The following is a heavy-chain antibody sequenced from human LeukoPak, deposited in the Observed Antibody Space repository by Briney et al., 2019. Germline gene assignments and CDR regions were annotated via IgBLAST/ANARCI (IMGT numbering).Heavy chain of an antibody. CDR1: GFTFSSYW. CDR2: IKQDGSEK. V-gene: IGHV3-7*05. J-gene: IGHJ6*02. CDR3: ASTRAADFWSGYPYGMDV. D-gene: IGHD3-3*01. Sequence: GGSLRLSCAASGFTFSSYWMSWVRQAPGKGLEWVANIKQDGSEKYYVDSVKGRFTISRDNAKNSLYLQMNSLRAEDTAVYYCASTRAADFWSGYPYGMDVWGQGTTVTVSS.